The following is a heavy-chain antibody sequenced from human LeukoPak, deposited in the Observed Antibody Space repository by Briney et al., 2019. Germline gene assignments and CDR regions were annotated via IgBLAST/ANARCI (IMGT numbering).Heavy chain of an antibody. D-gene: IGHD3-22*01. CDR3: ARGRRYYYDSSGYYDY. J-gene: IGHJ4*02. CDR1: GGSFRGFY. CDR2: INHSGST. Sequence: SETLSLTCAVYGGSFRGFYWRWIRQPPGKGLEWIGEINHSGSTNYNPSLKSRVTISVDTSKNQFSLKLSSVTAADTAVYYCARGRRYYYDSSGYYDYWGQGTLVTVSS. V-gene: IGHV4-34*01.